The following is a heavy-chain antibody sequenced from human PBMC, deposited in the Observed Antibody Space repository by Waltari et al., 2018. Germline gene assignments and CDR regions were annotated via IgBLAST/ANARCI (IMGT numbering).Heavy chain of an antibody. CDR3: ARLWFGELGDY. J-gene: IGHJ4*02. D-gene: IGHD3-10*01. CDR2: IYYSGST. CDR1: GGSISSSSYY. V-gene: IGHV4-39*01. Sequence: QLQLQESGPGLVKPSETLSLTCTVSGGSISSSSYYWGWIRQPPGKGLEWIGSIYYSGSTYYNPSLKSRVTISVDTSKNQFSLKLSSVTAADTAVYYCARLWFGELGDYWGQGTLVTVSS.